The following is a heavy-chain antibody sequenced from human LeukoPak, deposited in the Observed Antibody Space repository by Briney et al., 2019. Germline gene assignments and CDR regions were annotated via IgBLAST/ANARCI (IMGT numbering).Heavy chain of an antibody. CDR2: ISAYNGNT. CDR3: ARRFGETQTIDY. Sequence: ASVKVSCKASGGTFSSYAISWVRQAPGQGLEWMGWISAYNGNTNYAQKLQGRVTMTTDTSTSTAYMELRSLRSDDTAVYYCARRFGETQTIDYWGQGTLVTVSS. CDR1: GGTFSSYA. V-gene: IGHV1-18*01. D-gene: IGHD3-10*01. J-gene: IGHJ4*02.